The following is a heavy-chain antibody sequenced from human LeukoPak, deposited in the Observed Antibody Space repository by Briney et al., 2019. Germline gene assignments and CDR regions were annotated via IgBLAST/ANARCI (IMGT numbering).Heavy chain of an antibody. Sequence: ASVKVSCKVSGYTLTELSMHWVRQAPGKGLEWMGGFDPEDGETIYAQKFQGRVTMTEDTSTDTAYMELSSLRSEDTAVYYCATVVVVAATPAEYFQHWGQGTLVTVSS. CDR2: FDPEDGET. CDR1: GYTLTELS. V-gene: IGHV1-24*01. CDR3: ATVVVVAATPAEYFQH. J-gene: IGHJ1*01. D-gene: IGHD2-15*01.